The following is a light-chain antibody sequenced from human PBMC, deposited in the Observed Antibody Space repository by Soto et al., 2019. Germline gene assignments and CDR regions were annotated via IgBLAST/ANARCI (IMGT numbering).Light chain of an antibody. Sequence: EMVMTQSPATLSVSPGERVTLSCRASESVHRNLAWYQQKPGQGPSLLIYYESTRATGVPDRFTGSGSGTEFTLTISRLQSEDSGVYHCQHYNSWPPTFGPGTKVEI. CDR3: QHYNSWPPT. CDR2: YES. J-gene: IGKJ3*01. V-gene: IGKV3-15*01. CDR1: ESVHRN.